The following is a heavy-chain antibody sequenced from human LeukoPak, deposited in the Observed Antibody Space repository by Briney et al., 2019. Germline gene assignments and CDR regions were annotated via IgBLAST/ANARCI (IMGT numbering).Heavy chain of an antibody. D-gene: IGHD3-9*01. V-gene: IGHV1-18*01. CDR1: GYTFTSYG. Sequence: ASVKVSCKASGYTFTSYGISWVRQAPGQGLEWMGWISAYNGNTNYAQKLQGRVTMTTDTSTSTAYMELRSLRSDDTAVYYCARGYYDILTGYYYEHRHDAFDIWGQGTMVTVSS. J-gene: IGHJ3*02. CDR2: ISAYNGNT. CDR3: ARGYYDILTGYYYEHRHDAFDI.